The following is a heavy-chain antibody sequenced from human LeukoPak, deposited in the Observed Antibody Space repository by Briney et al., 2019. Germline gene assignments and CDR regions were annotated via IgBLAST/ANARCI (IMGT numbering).Heavy chain of an antibody. J-gene: IGHJ4*02. CDR2: ICHSGST. CDR1: GYSISSGYY. V-gene: IGHV4-38-2*02. CDR3: ARNIGSFTMVRGVIDY. D-gene: IGHD3-10*01. Sequence: PSETLSLTCTVSGYSISSGYYWGWIRQPPGKGLEWIGSICHSGSTYYNPSLKSRVTISVDTSKNQFSLKLSSVTAADTAVYYCARNIGSFTMVRGVIDYWGQGTLVTVSS.